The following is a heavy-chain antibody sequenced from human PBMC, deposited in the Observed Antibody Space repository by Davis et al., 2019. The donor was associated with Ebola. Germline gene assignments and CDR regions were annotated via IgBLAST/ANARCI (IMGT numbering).Heavy chain of an antibody. CDR1: GDSISSGAYY. J-gene: IGHJ4*02. D-gene: IGHD4-17*01. CDR3: AVRGGDFLFDY. CDR2: IYYSGST. Sequence: SETLSLTCTVSGDSISSGAYYWSWIRQHPGKGLEWIGYIYYSGSTYYNPSLKSRVTISVDTSKNQFSLKLSSVTAADTAVYYCAVRGGDFLFDYWGQGTLVTVSS. V-gene: IGHV4-31*03.